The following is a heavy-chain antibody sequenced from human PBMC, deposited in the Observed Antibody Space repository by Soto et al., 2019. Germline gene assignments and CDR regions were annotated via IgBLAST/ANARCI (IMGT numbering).Heavy chain of an antibody. Sequence: QVQLVQSGAEVKKPGASVKVSCKASGYTFTSYAMHWVRQAPGQRLEWKGWINAGNGNTKYSQKFQGRVTITRDTSASTAYMELSSLRSEDTAVYYCAAWGPGYYFDYWGQGTLVTVSS. D-gene: IGHD3-16*01. CDR3: AAWGPGYYFDY. J-gene: IGHJ4*02. CDR1: GYTFTSYA. V-gene: IGHV1-3*01. CDR2: INAGNGNT.